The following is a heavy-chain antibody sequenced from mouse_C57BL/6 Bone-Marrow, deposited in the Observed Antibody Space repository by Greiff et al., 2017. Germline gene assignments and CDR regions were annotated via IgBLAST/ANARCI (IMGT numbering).Heavy chain of an antibody. J-gene: IGHJ4*01. CDR1: GFTFSDYY. CDR2: INYDGSST. D-gene: IGHD2-4*01. Sequence: EVQVVESEGGLVQPGSSMKLSCTASGFTFSDYYMAWVRQVPEKGLEWVANINYDGSSTYYLDSLKSRFIISRDNAKNILYLQMSSLKSEDTATYYCARVGLRRGDAMDYWGQGTSVTVSS. CDR3: ARVGLRRGDAMDY. V-gene: IGHV5-16*01.